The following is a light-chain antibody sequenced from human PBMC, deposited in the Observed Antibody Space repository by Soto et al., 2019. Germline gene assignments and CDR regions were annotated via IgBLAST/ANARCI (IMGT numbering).Light chain of an antibody. V-gene: IGKV3-15*01. J-gene: IGKJ2*01. CDR2: GAS. Sequence: EIVMTQSPATLSVSPGERATLSCRASQSVSSNLAWYQQKPGQAPRLLIYGASTRATGIPARFSGSGSGTEFKLTISSLQSEDFAVYYCQQYNNWPQTFGQGTKLEIK. CDR1: QSVSSN. CDR3: QQYNNWPQT.